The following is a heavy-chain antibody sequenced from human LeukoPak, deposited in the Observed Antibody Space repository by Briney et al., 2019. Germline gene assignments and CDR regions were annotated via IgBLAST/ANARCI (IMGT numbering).Heavy chain of an antibody. J-gene: IGHJ1*01. CDR3: AIPTKNFDWLPPYFQH. CDR2: ISSSGSTI. V-gene: IGHV3-11*01. D-gene: IGHD3-9*01. CDR1: GFTFSDYY. Sequence: GGSLRLSCAASGFTFSDYYMSWIRQAPGKGLEWVSYISSSGSTIYYADSVKGRFTISRDNAKNSLYLQMNSLRAEDTAVYYCAIPTKNFDWLPPYFQHWGQGTLVTVSS.